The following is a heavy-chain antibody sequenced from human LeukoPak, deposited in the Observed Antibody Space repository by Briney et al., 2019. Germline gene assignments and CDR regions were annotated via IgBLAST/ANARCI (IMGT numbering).Heavy chain of an antibody. CDR3: ARLFSRGGYPPFDY. J-gene: IGHJ4*02. CDR2: IYYSGST. V-gene: IGHV4-39*01. CDR1: GGSISSSSYY. D-gene: IGHD5-24*01. Sequence: PSETLSLTCTVSGGSISSSSYYWGWIRQPPGKGLEWIGSIYYSGSTYYNPSLKSRVTISVDTSKNQFSLKLSSVTAADTAVYYCARLFSRGGYPPFDYWGQGTLVTVSS.